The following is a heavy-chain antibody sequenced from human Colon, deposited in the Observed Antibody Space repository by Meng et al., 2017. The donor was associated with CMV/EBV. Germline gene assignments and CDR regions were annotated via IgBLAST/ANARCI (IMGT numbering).Heavy chain of an antibody. J-gene: IGHJ4*02. CDR2: INPSGGST. CDR3: ARGSPYDSSLY. D-gene: IGHD3-22*01. V-gene: IGHV1-46*01. Sequence: SCKASGSTFSSYYMRWVRQAPGQGLEWMGIINPSGGSTSYAQKFQGRVTMTRDTSTSTVYMELSSPRSEDTAVYYCARGSPYDSSLYWGQGTLVTVSS. CDR1: GSTFSSYY.